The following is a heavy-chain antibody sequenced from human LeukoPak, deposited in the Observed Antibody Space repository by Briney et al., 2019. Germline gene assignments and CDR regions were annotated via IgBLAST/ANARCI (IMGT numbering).Heavy chain of an antibody. Sequence: GGSLRLSCAASGFTVSSNYMSWVRQAPGKGLEWVSVIYSGGSTYYADPVKGRFTISRDNSKNTLYLQMNSLRAEDTAVYYCARASDYGSGDDYFDYWGQGTLVTVSS. CDR1: GFTVSSNY. D-gene: IGHD3-10*01. V-gene: IGHV3-66*01. CDR3: ARASDYGSGDDYFDY. J-gene: IGHJ4*02. CDR2: IYSGGST.